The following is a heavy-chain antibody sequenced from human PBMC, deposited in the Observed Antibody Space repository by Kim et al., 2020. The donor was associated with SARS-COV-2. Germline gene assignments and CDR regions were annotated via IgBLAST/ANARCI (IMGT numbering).Heavy chain of an antibody. J-gene: IGHJ3*02. CDR2: IYYSGST. CDR1: GGSINSYY. V-gene: IGHV4-59*01. CDR3: ARNNALAI. Sequence: SETLSLTCTVSGGSINSYYWNWIRQPPGKGLEWIGYIYYSGSTNYNPSFKSRVTISVDTSKNHFSLKLSSVTAADTAVYYCARNNALAIWGQGTMVTVSS.